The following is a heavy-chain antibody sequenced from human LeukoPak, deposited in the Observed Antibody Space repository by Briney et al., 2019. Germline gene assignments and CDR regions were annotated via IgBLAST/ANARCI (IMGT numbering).Heavy chain of an antibody. D-gene: IGHD5-12*01. J-gene: IGHJ3*02. CDR2: ISWNSGNI. CDR3: VKDMLVAGSFHS. Sequence: GGSLRLSCAASGFTFDDYAMHWARQAPRKGLEGVSGISWNSGNIGYEDSVQGRFTIFRVHAKNSLYLQMNSLRAEDTAFDYGVKDMLVAGSFHSGGEGTIVTVYS. V-gene: IGHV3-9*01. CDR1: GFTFDDYA.